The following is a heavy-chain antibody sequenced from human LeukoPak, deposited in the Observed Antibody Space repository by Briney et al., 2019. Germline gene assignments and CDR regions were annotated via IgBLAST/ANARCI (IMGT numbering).Heavy chain of an antibody. V-gene: IGHV4-38-2*02. CDR2: IYHSGST. J-gene: IGHJ5*02. D-gene: IGHD3-10*01. CDR1: GYSISSGYY. CDR3: VRGPYGSGISNWFDP. Sequence: SETLSLTCTVSGYSISSGYYWGWIRQPPGKGLEWIGSIYHSGSTYYNPSLKSRVTTSVDTSKNQFSLKLTSVTAADTAVYYCVRGPYGSGISNWFDPWGQGTQVIVSS.